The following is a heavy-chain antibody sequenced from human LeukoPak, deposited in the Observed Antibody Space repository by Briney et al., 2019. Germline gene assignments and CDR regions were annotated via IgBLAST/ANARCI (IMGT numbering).Heavy chain of an antibody. Sequence: PGGSLRLSCVGSGFTFRSHAMSWVRQALEKGLEFVSGIYENGGTTYYADSVKGRFSISRDNSKNTLYLQMDSLRGEDTAVYYCAKDFGYSAHFDYWGQGALVTVSS. J-gene: IGHJ4*02. V-gene: IGHV3-23*01. CDR3: AKDFGYSAHFDY. D-gene: IGHD2-21*01. CDR1: GFTFRSHA. CDR2: IYENGGTT.